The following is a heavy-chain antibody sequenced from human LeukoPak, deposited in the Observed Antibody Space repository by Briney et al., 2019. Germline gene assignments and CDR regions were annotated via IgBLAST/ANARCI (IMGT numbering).Heavy chain of an antibody. CDR2: INPGDSDT. D-gene: IGHD6-19*01. CDR3: ARRIGSGWYDY. J-gene: IGHJ4*02. Sequence: GGSLKISCKGSGYSFTSYWIGWVRQMPGKGLEWLGIINPGDSDTRYSPSFQGQVTISADKSISTANLRWSSRKASDTAMYYCARRIGSGWYDYWGQGTLVTVSS. V-gene: IGHV5-51*01. CDR1: GYSFTSYW.